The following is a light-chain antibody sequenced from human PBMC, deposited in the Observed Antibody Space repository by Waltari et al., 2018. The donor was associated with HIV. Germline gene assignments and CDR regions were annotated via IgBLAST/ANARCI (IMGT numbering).Light chain of an antibody. CDR2: GAS. CDR3: QHFDTSLPKYT. Sequence: EFVLTQAAGTLALSPGERPTLSCTASQSVSSSYLAGYQQRPGQTPRLLIYGASSRAAGIPDRFTGSGSGTDFTLTISRLEPEDFAVYYCQHFDTSLPKYTFGQGTKLEIK. V-gene: IGKV3-20*01. CDR1: QSVSSSY. J-gene: IGKJ2*01.